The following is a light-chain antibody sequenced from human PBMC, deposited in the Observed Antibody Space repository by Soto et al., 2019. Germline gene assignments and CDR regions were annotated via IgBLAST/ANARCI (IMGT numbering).Light chain of an antibody. CDR3: QQYETYWWT. V-gene: IGKV1-5*03. CDR2: KAS. J-gene: IGKJ1*01. Sequence: DIQMTQSPSALSASVGDRVTISCRASQSISGSLAWYQQKPGKAPKLLIYKASSLDSGVPSRFSGSGSGTEFTLTISSLQPDDFATYFCQQYETYWWTFGLGTRVEIK. CDR1: QSISGS.